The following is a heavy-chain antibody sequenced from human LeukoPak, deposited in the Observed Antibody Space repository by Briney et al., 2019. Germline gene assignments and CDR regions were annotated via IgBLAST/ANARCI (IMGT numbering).Heavy chain of an antibody. CDR2: ISGDGGST. CDR3: AKGGYSVTGYFDL. J-gene: IGHJ2*01. CDR1: GFTFDDYA. Sequence: GGSLRLSCAASGFTFDDYAMRWVRQVPGKGLEWVSFISGDGGSTYYTDSVKGRFTVSRDNSRDSLFLQMNSLRAEDTALYYCAKGGYSVTGYFDLWGRGTLVTVSS. D-gene: IGHD5-18*01. V-gene: IGHV3-43*02.